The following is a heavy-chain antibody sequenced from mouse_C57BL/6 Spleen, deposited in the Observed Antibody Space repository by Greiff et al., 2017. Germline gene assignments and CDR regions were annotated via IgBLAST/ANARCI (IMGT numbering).Heavy chain of an antibody. J-gene: IGHJ3*01. V-gene: IGHV1-80*01. CDR2: IYPGDGDT. CDR1: GYAFSSYW. Sequence: QVQLKQSGAELVKPGASVKISCKASGYAFSSYWMNWVKQRPGKGLEWIGQIYPGDGDTTYNGKLKGKATLNADKSSSTAYMQLSSLTSEDSAVYFCARGDTRGFAYWGQGTLVTVSA. CDR3: ARGDTRGFAY.